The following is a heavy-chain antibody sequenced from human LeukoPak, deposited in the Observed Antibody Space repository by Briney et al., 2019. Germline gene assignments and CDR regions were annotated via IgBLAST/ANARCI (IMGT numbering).Heavy chain of an antibody. CDR2: ILYRGSDN. D-gene: IGHD1-7*01. CDR3: AKDRVVYNWNYAYYFDD. V-gene: IGHV3-30*02. Sequence: GGSLRLSCAASGFTFSTYGMHWVRQAPGKGLEWVAFILYRGSDNNYAASVKGRFTISRDNSKNTLYLQMNSLRAEDTAVYYCAKDRVVYNWNYAYYFDDWGQGTLVTVSS. J-gene: IGHJ4*02. CDR1: GFTFSTYG.